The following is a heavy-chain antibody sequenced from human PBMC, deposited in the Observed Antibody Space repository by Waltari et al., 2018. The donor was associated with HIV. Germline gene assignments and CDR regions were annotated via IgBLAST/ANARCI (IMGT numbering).Heavy chain of an antibody. Sequence: VQLVESGGGVVQPGRSLRISCAASGFTFNAYVMHWVRQAPGKGLEWVAVILFDGSNKYYAESVKGRFTISRDNSKNTLYLQMNSLRAEDTAVYYCARGERFLEWLPKGYWGQGTLVTVSS. J-gene: IGHJ4*02. CDR1: GFTFNAYV. CDR2: ILFDGSNK. V-gene: IGHV3-30*01. D-gene: IGHD3-3*01. CDR3: ARGERFLEWLPKGY.